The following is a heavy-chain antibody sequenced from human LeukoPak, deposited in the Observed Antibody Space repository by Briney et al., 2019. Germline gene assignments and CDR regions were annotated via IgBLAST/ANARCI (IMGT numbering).Heavy chain of an antibody. J-gene: IGHJ4*02. D-gene: IGHD2-21*02. CDR3: AKTQYCGGDCYSWYFDY. CDR2: ISGSGDNT. Sequence: GGTLRLSCAASGVTFSSYGMSWVRQAPGKGLEWVSAISGSGDNTFYADSVKGRSTISRDNSKNTMYLQMNSLRAEDTAVYYCAKTQYCGGDCYSWYFDYWGQGTLVTVSS. V-gene: IGHV3-23*01. CDR1: GVTFSSYG.